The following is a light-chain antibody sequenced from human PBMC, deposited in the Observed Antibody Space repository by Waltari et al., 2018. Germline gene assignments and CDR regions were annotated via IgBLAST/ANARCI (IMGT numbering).Light chain of an antibody. V-gene: IGLV4-69*01. CDR2: VNRDGSH. Sequence: QLVLTQSPSASASLGASVKLTCTLSSGHSSNVIAWLQEQPGKGPRYLMKVNRDGSHSKGDEIPDRFSGSSSGAERYLTISGLQSEDEADYYCQTGGHGTWVFGGGTKLTVL. CDR3: QTGGHGTWV. CDR1: SGHSSNV. J-gene: IGLJ3*02.